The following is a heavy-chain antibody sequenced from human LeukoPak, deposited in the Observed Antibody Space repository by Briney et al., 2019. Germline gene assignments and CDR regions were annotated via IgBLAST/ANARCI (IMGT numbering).Heavy chain of an antibody. Sequence: SETLSLTCAVYGGSFSSYYWSWIRQPPGKGLEWIGEINHGGSTNYNPSLKSRVTISVDTSKNQFSLKLSSVTAADTAVYYCARFPAITAICSSTSCYGGFPSSYYYGMDVWGKGTTVTVSS. CDR2: INHGGST. V-gene: IGHV4-34*01. CDR1: GGSFSSYY. CDR3: ARFPAITAICSSTSCYGGFPSSYYYGMDV. J-gene: IGHJ6*04. D-gene: IGHD2-2*01.